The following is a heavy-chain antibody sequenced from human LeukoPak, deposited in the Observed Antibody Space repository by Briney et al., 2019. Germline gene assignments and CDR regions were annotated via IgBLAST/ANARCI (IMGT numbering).Heavy chain of an antibody. V-gene: IGHV4-61*01. D-gene: IGHD6-19*01. J-gene: IGHJ5*01. CDR3: ARGAGYSSGWFNS. Sequence: SETLSLTCTVSGGSVRSRSLYCVWIRQSPGKGLEWIGDIYYSGSTNYNPSLKSRVTISVDTSKNQFSLKLSSVTAADTAVYYCARGAGYSSGWFNSWAMEPCSPSPQ. CDR2: IYYSGST. CDR1: GGSVRSRSLY.